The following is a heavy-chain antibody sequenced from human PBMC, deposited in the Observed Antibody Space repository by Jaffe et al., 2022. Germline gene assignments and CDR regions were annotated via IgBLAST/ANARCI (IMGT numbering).Heavy chain of an antibody. CDR1: GFTFSSYA. J-gene: IGHJ4*02. CDR3: AKGFWPAATYYYGSGSYYNSGPFDY. CDR2: ISGSGGST. D-gene: IGHD3-10*01. V-gene: IGHV3-23*01. Sequence: EVQLLESGGGLVQPGGSLRLSCAASGFTFSSYAMSWVRQAPGKGLEWVSAISGSGGSTYYADSVKGRFTISRDNSKNTLYLQMNSLRAEDTAVYYCAKGFWPAATYYYGSGSYYNSGPFDYWGQGTLVTVSS.